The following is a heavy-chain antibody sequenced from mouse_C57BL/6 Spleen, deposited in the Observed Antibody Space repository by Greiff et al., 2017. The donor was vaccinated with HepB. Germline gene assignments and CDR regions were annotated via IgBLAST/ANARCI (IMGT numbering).Heavy chain of an antibody. CDR1: GFTFSSYG. CDR3: ARQGYGNYRYFDV. CDR2: ISSGGSYT. D-gene: IGHD2-1*01. V-gene: IGHV5-6*01. Sequence: EVQLQESGGDLVKPGGSLKLSCAASGFTFSSYGMSWVRQTPDKRLEWVATISSGGSYTYYPDSVKGRFTISRDNAKNTLYLQMSSLKSEDTAMYYCARQGYGNYRYFDVWGTGTTVTVSS. J-gene: IGHJ1*03.